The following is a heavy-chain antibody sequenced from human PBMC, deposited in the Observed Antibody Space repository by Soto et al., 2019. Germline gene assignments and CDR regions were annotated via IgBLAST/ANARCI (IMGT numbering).Heavy chain of an antibody. Sequence: EVQLVESGGGLVQPGGSLRLSCAASGFTFSSYSMHWVRQAPGKGLEWVSYISSSSSTIYYADSVKGRFTISRDNAKNSRYMQMDSLIAEGTAVYYCARDHSVKTTVAFGVASGDYWGQGTLVTVSS. J-gene: IGHJ4*02. D-gene: IGHD4-17*01. CDR1: GFTFSSYS. V-gene: IGHV3-48*01. CDR3: ARDHSVKTTVAFGVASGDY. CDR2: ISSSSSTI.